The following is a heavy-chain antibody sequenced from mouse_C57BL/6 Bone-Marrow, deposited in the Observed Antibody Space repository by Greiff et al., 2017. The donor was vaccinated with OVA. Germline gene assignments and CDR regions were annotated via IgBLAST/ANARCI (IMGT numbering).Heavy chain of an antibody. CDR1: GYTFTSYW. Sequence: QVQLQQPGAELVKPGASVKLSCKASGYTFTSYWMQWVKQRPGQGLEWIGEIDPSDSYTNYNQKFKGKATLTVDTSSSTAYMQLSSLTSEGSAVYYCARDSAGYVGYAMDYWGQGTSVTVSS. V-gene: IGHV1-50*01. CDR3: ARDSAGYVGYAMDY. J-gene: IGHJ4*01. D-gene: IGHD3-2*02. CDR2: IDPSDSYT.